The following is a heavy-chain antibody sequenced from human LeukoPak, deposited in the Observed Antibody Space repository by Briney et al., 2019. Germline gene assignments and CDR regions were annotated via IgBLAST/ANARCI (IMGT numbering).Heavy chain of an antibody. CDR2: ISSSGSTM. D-gene: IGHD6-13*01. V-gene: IGHV3-48*03. J-gene: IGHJ4*02. Sequence: QAGGSLRLSCAASGFTFSSYEMNWVRQAPGKGLEWISYISSSGSTMYYADSVKGRFTISRDSAKNSLYLQMNSLRAEDTAIYYCASSSWYALDYWGQGTLVTVSS. CDR3: ASSSWYALDY. CDR1: GFTFSSYE.